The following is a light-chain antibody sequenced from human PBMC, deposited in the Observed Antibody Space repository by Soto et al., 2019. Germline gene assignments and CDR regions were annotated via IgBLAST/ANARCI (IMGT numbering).Light chain of an antibody. CDR2: AVS. Sequence: DVVLTQSPLFLSATLGQPASISCRSSEGLVYGDGNTYLSWFQRRPGHALRRLIYAVSDRDSGVPDRFSGSGSGTDFTLRISRVEAEDVGVYFCMQGTHWPFTFGQGTKLEIK. J-gene: IGKJ2*01. CDR3: MQGTHWPFT. CDR1: EGLVYGDGNTY. V-gene: IGKV2-30*01.